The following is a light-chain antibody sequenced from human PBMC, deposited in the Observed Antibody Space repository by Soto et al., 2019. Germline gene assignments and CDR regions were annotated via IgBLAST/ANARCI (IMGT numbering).Light chain of an antibody. J-gene: IGKJ5*01. V-gene: IGKV3-20*01. CDR2: DAS. CDR3: QEYDGSPIT. Sequence: PGERATLSCRASQSIRTERLAWYQQRPGQAPTLVIFDASNRASGVPERFRGSGSGTDFTLTITRLEPEDFAVYFCQEYDGSPITFGPGTRLEIK. CDR1: QSIRTER.